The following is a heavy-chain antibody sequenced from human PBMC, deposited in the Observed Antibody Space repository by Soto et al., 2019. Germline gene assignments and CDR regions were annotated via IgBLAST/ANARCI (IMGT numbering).Heavy chain of an antibody. CDR2: IYDTGISGYTPST. Sequence: LVTLSITCRVSGVSSTSSYLSWIRRPPGKGLEWIAYIYDTGISGYTPSTSYNPSLKSRVTMSVDTSKSQFSLKLTSVTAADTAVYYCARGEDAFFYYGLDVWGQGITVTVSS. J-gene: IGHJ6*02. CDR3: ARGEDAFFYYGLDV. CDR1: GVSSTSSY. V-gene: IGHV4-59*01.